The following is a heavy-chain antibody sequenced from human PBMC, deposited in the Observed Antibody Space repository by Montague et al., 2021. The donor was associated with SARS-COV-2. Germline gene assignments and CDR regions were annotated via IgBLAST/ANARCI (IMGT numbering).Heavy chain of an antibody. Sequence: SLRLSCAASGFTFSSHPMHWVRQAPGNGLEWVAVISFDGSSKYYADSMKGRLTISRDNSKNTLFLQMNSLRVEDTAVYYCARGRQWLVLGQVDYWGQGTLVTVSS. CDR1: GFTFSSHP. V-gene: IGHV3-30*04. CDR3: ARGRQWLVLGQVDY. D-gene: IGHD3-22*01. CDR2: ISFDGSSK. J-gene: IGHJ4*02.